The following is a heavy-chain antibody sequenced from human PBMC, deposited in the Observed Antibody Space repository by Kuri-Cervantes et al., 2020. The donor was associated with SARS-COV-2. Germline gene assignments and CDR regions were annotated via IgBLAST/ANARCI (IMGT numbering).Heavy chain of an antibody. CDR1: GYSISSSYY. J-gene: IGHJ4*02. D-gene: IGHD6-13*01. CDR3: ARGTNIAAAGTLDY. Sequence: SETLSLTCAVSGYSISSSYYWSWIRQPPGKGLEWIGYIYYSGSTNYNPSLKSRVTISVDTSKNQFSPKLSSVTAADTAVYYCARGTNIAAAGTLDYWGQGTLVTVSS. V-gene: IGHV4-61*01. CDR2: IYYSGST.